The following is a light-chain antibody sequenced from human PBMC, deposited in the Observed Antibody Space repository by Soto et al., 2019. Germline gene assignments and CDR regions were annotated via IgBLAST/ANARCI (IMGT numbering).Light chain of an antibody. CDR3: STRDDSLNVWV. V-gene: IGLV1-36*01. CDR2: YDD. J-gene: IGLJ3*02. CDR1: SSNIGNNV. Sequence: QSVLTQPPSVSEAPRQRVTISCSGSSSNIGNNVLNWYQQRPGKAPKLRVYYDDLLTSGVSDRFSVSKSGTSDSLAISGLQSEDEADSYCSTRDDSLNVWVFGGGTKLTVL.